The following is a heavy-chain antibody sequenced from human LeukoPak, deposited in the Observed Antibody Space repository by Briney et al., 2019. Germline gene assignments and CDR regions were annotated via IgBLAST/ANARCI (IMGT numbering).Heavy chain of an antibody. V-gene: IGHV1-2*02. CDR3: AREGDYDILTGYDRGPFDY. CDR2: INPNSGGT. D-gene: IGHD3-9*01. Sequence: ASVKVSCKASGYTFTGYYMHWVRQAPGQGLEWMGWINPNSGGTNYAQKFQGRVTMTRDTSISTAYMELSRLRSDDTAVYYCAREGDYDILTGYDRGPFDYWGQGTLVTVSS. J-gene: IGHJ4*02. CDR1: GYTFTGYY.